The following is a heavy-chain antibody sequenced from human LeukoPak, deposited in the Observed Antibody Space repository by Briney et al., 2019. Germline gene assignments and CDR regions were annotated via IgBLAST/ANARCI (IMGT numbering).Heavy chain of an antibody. CDR3: AKDIYYYGMDV. J-gene: IGHJ6*02. CDR2: TSWDGGST. CDR1: GFTFDDYA. V-gene: IGHV3-43D*03. Sequence: GGSLRLSCTASGFTFDDYAMHWVRQAPGKGLEWVSLTSWDGGSTYYADSVKGGFTISRDNSKNSLYLQMNSLRAEDTALYYCAKDIYYYGMDVWGQGTTVTVSS.